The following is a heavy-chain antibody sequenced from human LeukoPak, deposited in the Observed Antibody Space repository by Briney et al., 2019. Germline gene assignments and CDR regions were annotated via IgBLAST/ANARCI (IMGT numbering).Heavy chain of an antibody. D-gene: IGHD4-17*01. J-gene: IGHJ3*02. CDR1: GGSISGYY. CDR3: ARVRPTGPFDAFDI. Sequence: SETLSLTCTVSGGSISGYYWSWIRQPPGKGLEWIGYIYYSGSTNYNPSLKSRVTISVDTSKNQFPLKLSSVTAADTALYYCARVRPTGPFDAFDIWGQGTMVTVSS. CDR2: IYYSGST. V-gene: IGHV4-59*01.